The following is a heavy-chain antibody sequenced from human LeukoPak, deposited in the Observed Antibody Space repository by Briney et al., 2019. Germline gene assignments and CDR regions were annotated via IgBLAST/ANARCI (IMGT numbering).Heavy chain of an antibody. D-gene: IGHD2-8*01. V-gene: IGHV4-59*01. CDR3: ARVPVMSWFDP. J-gene: IGHJ5*02. CDR1: GGSISSYY. CDR2: IYYSGST. Sequence: SETLSRNCTVSGGSISSYYWSWIRQPPGKGLEWIGYIYYSGSTNCNPSLKSRVTISVDTSKNQFSLKLSSVTAADTAVYYCARVPVMSWFDPWGERWLFAVSS.